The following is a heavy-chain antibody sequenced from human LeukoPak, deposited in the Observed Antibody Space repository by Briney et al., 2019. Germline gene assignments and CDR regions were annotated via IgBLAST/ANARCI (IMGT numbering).Heavy chain of an antibody. Sequence: GGSLRLSCAASGFTFSSYAMSWVRQAPGKGLEWVSAISGSGGSTYYADSVKGRFTISRDNSKNTLYLQMNSLRAEDTAVYYCAKGYCSSSSCYSYAFDIWGQGTVVTVSS. D-gene: IGHD2-2*01. CDR3: AKGYCSSSSCYSYAFDI. CDR2: ISGSGGST. V-gene: IGHV3-23*01. CDR1: GFTFSSYA. J-gene: IGHJ3*02.